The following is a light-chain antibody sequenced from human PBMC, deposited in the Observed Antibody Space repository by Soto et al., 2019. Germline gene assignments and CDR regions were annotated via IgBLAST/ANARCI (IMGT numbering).Light chain of an antibody. V-gene: IGKV3-15*01. CDR1: QSVSSN. Sequence: EIVMTQSPAPLSVSPGERATLSCRASQSVSSNLAWYQQKPGQAPRLIVYGASTRATDAPPRFSGSGSGTEFSLTISSLQSEDVATYYCQQYSSWPRTFGQGTKVDIK. CDR2: GAS. J-gene: IGKJ1*01. CDR3: QQYSSWPRT.